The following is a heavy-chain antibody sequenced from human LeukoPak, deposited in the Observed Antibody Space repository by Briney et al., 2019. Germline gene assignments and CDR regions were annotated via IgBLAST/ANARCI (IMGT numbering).Heavy chain of an antibody. CDR3: ARALSGWYFDF. V-gene: IGHV3-33*01. J-gene: IGHJ4*02. D-gene: IGHD6-25*01. CDR2: NK. Sequence: NKYFADSVKGRFTTSRDNSKKTLYLQMNSLRAEDTAVYYCARALSGWYFDFWGQGALVTVSS.